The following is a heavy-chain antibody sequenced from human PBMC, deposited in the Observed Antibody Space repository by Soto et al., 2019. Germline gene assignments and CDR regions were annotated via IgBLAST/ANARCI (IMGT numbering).Heavy chain of an antibody. CDR2: IYYSGST. V-gene: IGHV4-59*01. J-gene: IGHJ6*02. Sequence: PSETLSLTCAVCGGSISTYYWSWIRQPPGKGLERIGYIYYSGSTNSNPSLKSRVTISLDTSKNQFSLKLSSVTAADTAVYYCARGPAIVVVPSDFGHGMDVWGQETTVTVSS. CDR3: ARGPAIVVVPSDFGHGMDV. D-gene: IGHD2-2*01. CDR1: GGSISTYY.